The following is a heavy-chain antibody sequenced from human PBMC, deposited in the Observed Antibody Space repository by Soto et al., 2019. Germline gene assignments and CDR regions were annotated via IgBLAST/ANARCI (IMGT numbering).Heavy chain of an antibody. J-gene: IGHJ3*02. CDR2: IKQDGSEK. CDR3: ARDPGYSGYGDAFDI. CDR1: GFTFSSYW. V-gene: IGHV3-7*01. D-gene: IGHD5-12*01. Sequence: GGSLRLSCAVSGFTFSSYWMSWVRQAPGKGLEWVVNIKQDGSEKYYVDSVKGRFTISRDNAKNSLYLQMNSLRAEDTAVYYCARDPGYSGYGDAFDIWGQGTMVTVSS.